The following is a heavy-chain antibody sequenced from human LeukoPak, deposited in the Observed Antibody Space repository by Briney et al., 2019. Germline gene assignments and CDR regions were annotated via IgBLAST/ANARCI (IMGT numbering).Heavy chain of an antibody. Sequence: GGSLRLSCAASGFIFSSYAMHWVRQAPGTGLEWVAVLSYDGGNKYYADSVKGRFTISRDNSKNTLYLEMNSLRAEDTAVYYCARDVGSHYYFGMDVWGQGTTVTVS. CDR2: LSYDGGNK. V-gene: IGHV3-30-3*01. CDR1: GFIFSSYA. CDR3: ARDVGSHYYFGMDV. D-gene: IGHD3-10*01. J-gene: IGHJ6*02.